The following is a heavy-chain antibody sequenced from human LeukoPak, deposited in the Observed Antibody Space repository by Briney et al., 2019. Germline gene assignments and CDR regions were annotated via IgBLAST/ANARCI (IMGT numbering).Heavy chain of an antibody. V-gene: IGHV4-34*01. CDR2: INHSGST. D-gene: IGHD6-13*01. CDR1: GGSFSGYY. J-gene: IGHJ4*02. Sequence: SETLSLTCAVYGGSFSGYYWSWIRQPPGKGLEWIGEINHSGSTNYNPSLKSRVTISVDTSKNQFSLKLSSVTAADTAVYCCARGIRAAAGTYKGFFNYWGQGTLVTVSS. CDR3: ARGIRAAAGTYKGFFNY.